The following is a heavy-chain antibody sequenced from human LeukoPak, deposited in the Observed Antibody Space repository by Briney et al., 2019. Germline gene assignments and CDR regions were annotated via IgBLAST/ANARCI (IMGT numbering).Heavy chain of an antibody. Sequence: NPSETLSLTCTVSGGSISSYYWSWIRQPAGKGLEWIGRIHTSGSTNYNASLKSRVTMSVDMSKNQFSLKVISMTAADTAAYYCTKSDGYGLIRICGRGTMVTVSS. V-gene: IGHV4-4*07. J-gene: IGHJ3*02. CDR1: GGSISSYY. D-gene: IGHD3-10*01. CDR2: IHTSGST. CDR3: TKSDGYGLIRI.